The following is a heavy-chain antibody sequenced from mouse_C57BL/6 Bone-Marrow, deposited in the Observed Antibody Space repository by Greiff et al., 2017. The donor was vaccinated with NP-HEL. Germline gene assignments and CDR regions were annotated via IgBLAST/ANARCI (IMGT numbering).Heavy chain of an antibody. CDR3: ARGDSSGYLAY. V-gene: IGHV1-85*01. CDR1: GYTFTSYD. CDR2: IYPRDGST. D-gene: IGHD3-2*02. J-gene: IGHJ3*01. Sequence: LEESGPELVKPGASVKLSCKASGYTFTSYDINWVKQRPGQGLEWIGWIYPRDGSTKYNEKFKGKATLTVDTSSSTAYMELHSLTSEDSAVYFCARGDSSGYLAYWGQGTLVTVSA.